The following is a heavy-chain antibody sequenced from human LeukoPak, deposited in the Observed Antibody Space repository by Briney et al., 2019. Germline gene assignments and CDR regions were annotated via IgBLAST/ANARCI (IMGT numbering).Heavy chain of an antibody. CDR2: IKPNNGDT. V-gene: IGHV1-2*02. D-gene: IGHD4-17*01. CDR1: VYSFTHHN. J-gene: IGHJ4*02. Sequence: GASVKVSFKASVYSFTHHNVHWVRQAPGQAREWMGWIKPNNGDTKFSQKFQDRVTLTSDTSIDTAYMEMSGLTSDDTAIYYCARVLSAVTSTFDYGGQGTLVTVSS. CDR3: ARVLSAVTSTFDY.